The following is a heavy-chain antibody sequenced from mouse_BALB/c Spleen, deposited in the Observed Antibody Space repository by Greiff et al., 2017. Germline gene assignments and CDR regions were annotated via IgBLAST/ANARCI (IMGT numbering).Heavy chain of an antibody. J-gene: IGHJ4*01. CDR2: INPSNGGT. D-gene: IGHD1-1*01. Sequence: QVQLQQSGAELVKPGASVKLSCKASGYTFTSYYMYWVKQRPGQGLEWIGEINPSNGGTNFNEKFKSKATLTVDKSSSTAYMQLSSLTSEDSAVYYCTRKDGSSFYYAMDYWGQGTSVTVSS. CDR1: GYTFTSYY. V-gene: IGHV1S81*02. CDR3: TRKDGSSFYYAMDY.